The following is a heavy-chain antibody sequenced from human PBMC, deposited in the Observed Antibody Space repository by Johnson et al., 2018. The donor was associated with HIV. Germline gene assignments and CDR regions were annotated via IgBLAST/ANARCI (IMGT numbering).Heavy chain of an antibody. D-gene: IGHD3-22*01. Sequence: VQLVESGGGLVKPGGSLRLSCAVSGVIFSDYYMSWIRQAPGRGLEWVSGFYWSGGNTGYADSVKGRFTISRDNAKNSLYLQMNSLRAEDTALYYCARGVSSGYYSNAFDVWGQGTMATVSS. CDR2: FYWSGGNT. J-gene: IGHJ3*01. CDR3: ARGVSSGYYSNAFDV. CDR1: GVIFSDYY. V-gene: IGHV3-20*04.